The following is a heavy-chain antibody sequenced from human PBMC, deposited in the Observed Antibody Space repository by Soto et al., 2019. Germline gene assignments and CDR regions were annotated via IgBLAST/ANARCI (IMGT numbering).Heavy chain of an antibody. J-gene: IGHJ4*02. CDR3: ARESEDLTSNFDY. V-gene: IGHV3-21*01. Sequence: GGSLRLSCAASGFTFTRYSMNWVRQAPGKGLEWVSSISSTTNYIYYGDSMKGRFTISRDNAKNSLYLEMNGLRAEDTAVYYCARESEDLTSNFDYWGQGTLVTVSS. CDR1: GFTFTRYS. CDR2: ISSTTNYI.